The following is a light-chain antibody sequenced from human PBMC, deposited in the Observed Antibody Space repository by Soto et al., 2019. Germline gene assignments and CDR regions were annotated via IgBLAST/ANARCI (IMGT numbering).Light chain of an antibody. Sequence: EIGVTTSLATVSVSTKEIATLSVMASQSVSSYLAWYPQKPGQAPRLLIYGASTRATGIPARFSGSGSGTEFTLTISSLQSEDFAVYYCQQYNNWPWTFGQGTKV. V-gene: IGKV3-15*01. J-gene: IGKJ1*01. CDR3: QQYNNWPWT. CDR1: QSVSSY. CDR2: GAS.